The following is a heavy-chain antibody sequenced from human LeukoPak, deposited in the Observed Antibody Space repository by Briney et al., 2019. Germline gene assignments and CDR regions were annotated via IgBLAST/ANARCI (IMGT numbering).Heavy chain of an antibody. V-gene: IGHV3-21*01. J-gene: IGHJ5*02. CDR2: ISSSSSYI. CDR3: AGHYDILTGYPGWFDP. Sequence: GGSLRLSCAASGFTFSSYSMNWVRQAPGKGLEWVSSISSSSSYIYYADSVKGRFTISRDNAKNSLYLQMNSLRAEDTAVYYCAGHYDILTGYPGWFDPWGQGTLVTVPS. D-gene: IGHD3-9*01. CDR1: GFTFSSYS.